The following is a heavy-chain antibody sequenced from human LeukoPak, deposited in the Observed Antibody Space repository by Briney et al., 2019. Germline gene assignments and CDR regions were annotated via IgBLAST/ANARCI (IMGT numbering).Heavy chain of an antibody. CDR1: GGCISSTSDF. Sequence: SETLSLTCTVSGGCISSTSDFWGWISQPPGKGLEWIGSIYYSGSTYYNPSLKSRVTISVDTSKNQFSLKLSSVTAADTAVYYCARVIAAAGTPYWFDPWGQGTLVTVSS. D-gene: IGHD6-13*01. CDR2: IYYSGST. CDR3: ARVIAAAGTPYWFDP. J-gene: IGHJ5*02. V-gene: IGHV4-39*01.